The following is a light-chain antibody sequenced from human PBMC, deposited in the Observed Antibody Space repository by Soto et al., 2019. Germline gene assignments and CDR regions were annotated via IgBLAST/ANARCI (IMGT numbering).Light chain of an antibody. CDR2: TTA. Sequence: IVLTQSPGTLALSHGEIAHSSSTPIQSISVTYLAWYQQKHGQAARLLIYTTAISATGIPDRFIGSGSGTDFTLTISSLEPDDFAVYYCHHYGISHSWTFGQGTKVDIK. J-gene: IGKJ1*01. CDR3: HHYGISHSWT. V-gene: IGKV3-20*01. CDR1: QSISVTY.